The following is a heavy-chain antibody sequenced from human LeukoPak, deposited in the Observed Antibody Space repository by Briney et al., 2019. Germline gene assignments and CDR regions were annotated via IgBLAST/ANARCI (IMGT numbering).Heavy chain of an antibody. Sequence: GGSLRLSCAASGFTFSSYGMSWVRQAPGKGLEWVSAISGSGGSTYYADSVKGRFTISRDNSKNTLYLQMNSLRAEDTAVYYCAKSQYCSGGSCYSYYYYYYMDVWGKGTTVTISS. V-gene: IGHV3-23*01. D-gene: IGHD2-15*01. J-gene: IGHJ6*03. CDR1: GFTFSSYG. CDR2: ISGSGGST. CDR3: AKSQYCSGGSCYSYYYYYYMDV.